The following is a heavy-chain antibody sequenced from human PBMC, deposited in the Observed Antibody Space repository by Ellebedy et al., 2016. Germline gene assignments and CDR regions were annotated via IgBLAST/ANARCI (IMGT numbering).Heavy chain of an antibody. CDR2: ISGSGGST. V-gene: IGHV3-23*01. CDR1: GFTFSSYA. CDR3: AKMEAGTPTGSTDY. D-gene: IGHD6-19*01. J-gene: IGHJ4*02. Sequence: GESLKISXAASGFTFSSYAMSWVRQAPGKGLEWVSAISGSGGSTYYADSVKGRFTISRDNSKNTLYLQMNSLRAEDTAVYYCAKMEAGTPTGSTDYWGQGTLVTVSS.